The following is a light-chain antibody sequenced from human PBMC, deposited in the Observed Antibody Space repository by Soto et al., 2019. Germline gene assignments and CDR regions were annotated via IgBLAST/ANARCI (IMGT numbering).Light chain of an antibody. CDR3: QSYDSSSWV. V-gene: IGLV1-40*01. CDR2: GNS. CDR1: SSNIGAGYD. Sequence: QSVLTQPPSVSGAPGQRVTISCTGSSSNIGAGYDVHWYQQLPGTAPKLLIYGNSNRPSGVPDRFSGSKSGTSASLAITGLQAEDEADYYCQSYDSSSWVFGGATKLTVL. J-gene: IGLJ2*01.